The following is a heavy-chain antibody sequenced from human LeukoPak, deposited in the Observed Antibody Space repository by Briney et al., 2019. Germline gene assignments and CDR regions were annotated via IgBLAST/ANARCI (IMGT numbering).Heavy chain of an antibody. CDR1: GGSISSSSYY. Sequence: PSETLSPTCTVSGGSISSSSYYWGWIRQPPGKGLEWIGSIYYSGSTYYNPSLKSRVTISVDTSKNQFSLKLSSVTAADTAVYYCARGRGIGYYYDSSGWGQGTLVTVSS. V-gene: IGHV4-39*07. CDR2: IYYSGST. D-gene: IGHD3-22*01. J-gene: IGHJ4*02. CDR3: ARGRGIGYYYDSSG.